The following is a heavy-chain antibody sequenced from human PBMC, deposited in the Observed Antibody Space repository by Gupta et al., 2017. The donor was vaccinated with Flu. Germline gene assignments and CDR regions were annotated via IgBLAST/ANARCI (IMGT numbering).Heavy chain of an antibody. CDR2: ISSSAVT. CDR3: ARGHWAN. Sequence: LRLSCAACGFTLSSYDMSWVRQAPGRGLEWGSLISSSAVTYYGDPVRGRFTISRENAKNSLYLQMSGLRDEDTAVYDCARGHWANWGQGTLGTVSS. V-gene: IGHV3-48*03. D-gene: IGHD3-16*01. J-gene: IGHJ4*02. CDR1: GFTLSSYD.